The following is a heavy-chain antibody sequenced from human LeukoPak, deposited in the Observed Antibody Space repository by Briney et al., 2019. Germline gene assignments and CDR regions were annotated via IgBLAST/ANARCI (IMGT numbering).Heavy chain of an antibody. Sequence: PSETLSLTCAVYGGSFSGYYWSWIRQPPGKGLEWIGEINHSGSTNYNPSLKSRVTISVDTSKNQFSLKLSSVTAADTAVYYCARGRGSGWRPYYYYYMDVWGKGTTVTVSS. V-gene: IGHV4-34*01. CDR2: INHSGST. CDR3: ARGRGSGWRPYYYYYMDV. D-gene: IGHD6-19*01. CDR1: GGSFSGYY. J-gene: IGHJ6*03.